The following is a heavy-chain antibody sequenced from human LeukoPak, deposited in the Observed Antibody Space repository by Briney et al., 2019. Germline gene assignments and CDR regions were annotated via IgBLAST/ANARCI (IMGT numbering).Heavy chain of an antibody. CDR2: ISAYNGNT. J-gene: IGHJ4*02. Sequence: ASVKVSCKASGYTFTSYGISWVRQAPGQGLEWMGWISAYNGNTNYAQKLQGRVTMTTDTSTSTAYMELSRLRSDDTAVYYCARGPYYYDSSGYLFYWGQGTLVTVSS. CDR3: ARGPYYYDSSGYLFY. V-gene: IGHV1-18*01. CDR1: GYTFTSYG. D-gene: IGHD3-22*01.